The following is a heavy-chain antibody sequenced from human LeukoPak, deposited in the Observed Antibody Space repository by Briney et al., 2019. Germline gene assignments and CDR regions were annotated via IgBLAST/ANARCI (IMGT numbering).Heavy chain of an antibody. CDR1: GFTFDDYA. CDR3: VREDYGEYYFDY. J-gene: IGHJ4*02. CDR2: INWNGGDT. Sequence: GGSLRLSCAASGFTFDDYAMNWVRQGPGKGLEWVSGINWNGGDTGYADSVRGRFAISRDNARNTLYLQMDSLRPEDAAVYSCVREDYGEYYFDYWGQGTPVTVSS. D-gene: IGHD4-17*01. V-gene: IGHV3-20*04.